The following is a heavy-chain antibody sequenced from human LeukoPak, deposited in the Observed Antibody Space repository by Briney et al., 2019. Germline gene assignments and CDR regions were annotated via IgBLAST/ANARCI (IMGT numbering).Heavy chain of an antibody. D-gene: IGHD3-3*01. CDR1: GFTLRNYG. Sequence: GGSLRLSCAASGFTLRNYGMYWVRQAPGKGLEWVAIIYNDGTNKYYGDSVKGRFTISRDEYKNTLYLQMSSLRAEDTAVYYCAKRADFWSAYFDYWGQGTLVTVSS. CDR3: AKRADFWSAYFDY. V-gene: IGHV3-33*03. J-gene: IGHJ4*02. CDR2: IYNDGTNK.